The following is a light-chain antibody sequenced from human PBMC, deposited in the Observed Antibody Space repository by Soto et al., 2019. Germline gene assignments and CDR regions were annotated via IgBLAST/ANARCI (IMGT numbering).Light chain of an antibody. Sequence: EIVMTQSPATLSVSPGERATLSCRASQSVSSNLAWYQQNPGQAPRLLIYGASTRATGIPARFSGSGSGTEFTLTISSLQSEDVAVYYCQQYNKWPPYTFGQGTKLEIK. CDR1: QSVSSN. CDR3: QQYNKWPPYT. V-gene: IGKV3-15*01. J-gene: IGKJ2*01. CDR2: GAS.